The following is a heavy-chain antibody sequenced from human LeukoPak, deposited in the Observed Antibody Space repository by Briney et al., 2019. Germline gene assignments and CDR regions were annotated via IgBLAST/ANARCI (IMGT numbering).Heavy chain of an antibody. J-gene: IGHJ4*02. D-gene: IGHD3-22*01. CDR3: AKDGASNYYDSSGYYDGIDY. V-gene: IGHV3-23*01. CDR1: GFTFSSYA. Sequence: GGSLRLSCAASGFTFSSYAMSWVRQAPGKGLEWVSAISGSGGSTYYADSVKGRFTISRDNSKNTLYLQMNSLRAEDTAVYYCAKDGASNYYDSSGYYDGIDYWGQGTLVTVSS. CDR2: ISGSGGST.